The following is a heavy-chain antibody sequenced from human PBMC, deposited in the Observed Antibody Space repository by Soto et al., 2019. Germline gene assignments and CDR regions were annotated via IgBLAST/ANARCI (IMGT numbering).Heavy chain of an antibody. J-gene: IGHJ3*01. D-gene: IGHD1-26*01. Sequence: QVQVVESGGGLVKPGESLRLSCAASGFTFSDSYMSWIRQAPGKGLEWVSHISTTGSNTHYADSVKGRFTISRDNAKNSLYLQMNSLRAEDTAVYYCARGGGPDFWGQGTMVTVSS. CDR3: ARGGGPDF. V-gene: IGHV3-11*01. CDR1: GFTFSDSY. CDR2: ISTTGSNT.